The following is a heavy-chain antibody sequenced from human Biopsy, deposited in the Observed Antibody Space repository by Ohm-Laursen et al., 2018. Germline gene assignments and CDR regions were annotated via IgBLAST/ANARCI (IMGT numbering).Heavy chain of an antibody. CDR2: VYYNGNT. J-gene: IGHJ3*02. CDR3: ARHIGSSRKWAFDI. Sequence: SETLSLTCAVTYGSISRHFWSWIRQAPGKGLEWIGDVYYNGNTNYSPSLKSRATISLDTSKDRFSLKLTSVTAADTAVYYCARHIGSSRKWAFDIWGRGTMVTVSS. V-gene: IGHV4-59*08. CDR1: YGSISRHF. D-gene: IGHD6-13*01.